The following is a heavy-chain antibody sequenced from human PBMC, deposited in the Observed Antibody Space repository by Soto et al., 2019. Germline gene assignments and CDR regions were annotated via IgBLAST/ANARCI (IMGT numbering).Heavy chain of an antibody. CDR3: ARGSHIAVDHYKKYYFDY. D-gene: IGHD2-15*01. Sequence: AASEVSCKASGYTFTYNFMHWVRQAPGQGLEWMGIINPSGGTTRAAQKFQGRVTMTRDTSTSTVYMELSSLRSEDTAVYYCARGSHIAVDHYKKYYFDYWGQGTLVTVSS. V-gene: IGHV1-46*01. CDR2: INPSGGTT. CDR1: GYTFTYNF. J-gene: IGHJ4*02.